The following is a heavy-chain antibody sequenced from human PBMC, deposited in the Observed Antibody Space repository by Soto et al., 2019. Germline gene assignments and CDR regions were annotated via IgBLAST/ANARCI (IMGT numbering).Heavy chain of an antibody. J-gene: IGHJ5*02. CDR1: GGTFSSYA. Sequence: QVQLVQSGAEVKKPGSSVKVSCKASGGTFSSYAISWVRQAPGQGLEWMGGIIPIFGTANYAQKFQGRVTITADESTSTASMELSSLRSEDTAVYYCAREGTPGGGDCLGWFDPGGQGALVPVSS. D-gene: IGHD2-21*02. V-gene: IGHV1-69*01. CDR2: IIPIFGTA. CDR3: AREGTPGGGDCLGWFDP.